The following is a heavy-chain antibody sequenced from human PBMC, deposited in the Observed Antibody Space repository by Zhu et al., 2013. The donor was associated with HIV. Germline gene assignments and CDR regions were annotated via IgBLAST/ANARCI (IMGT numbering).Heavy chain of an antibody. J-gene: IGHJ3*02. CDR3: ATTPTTVVTQAFDI. D-gene: IGHD4-17*01. CDR2: IIPMFGTG. Sequence: QVQLVQSGADVKKPGSSVKVSCKASGGTFSSYVISWVRQAPGQGLEWMGGIIPMFGTGNHAQKFQGRVTITADESTSTAYMELSSLRSEDTAVYYCATTPTTVVTQAFDIWGQGDNGHRLF. V-gene: IGHV1-69*01. CDR1: GGTFSSYV.